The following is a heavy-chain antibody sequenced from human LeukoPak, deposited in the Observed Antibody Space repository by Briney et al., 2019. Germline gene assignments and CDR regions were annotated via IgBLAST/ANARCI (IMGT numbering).Heavy chain of an antibody. V-gene: IGHV2-5*02. D-gene: IGHD3-10*01. CDR2: IYWDDDK. CDR3: AHRQVTMVRGVMRFDP. Sequence: SGPTLVKPTQTLTLTCTFSGFSLSTSGVGVGWIRQPPGKALEGLALIYWDDDKRYSPSLKSRLTITKDTSKNQVVLTMTNMDPVDTATHYCAHRQVTMVRGVMRFDPWGQGTLVTVSS. CDR1: GFSLSTSGVG. J-gene: IGHJ5*02.